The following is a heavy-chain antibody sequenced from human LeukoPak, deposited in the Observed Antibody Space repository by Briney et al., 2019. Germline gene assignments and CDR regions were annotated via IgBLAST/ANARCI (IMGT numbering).Heavy chain of an antibody. D-gene: IGHD5-18*01. CDR2: ISSSSSYI. V-gene: IGHV3-21*01. Sequence: PGGSLRLSCAASGFIFSDYSMDWVRQAPGKGLEWVSSISSSSSYIYYADSVKGRFTISRDNAKNSLYLQMNSLRAEDTAVYYCARTFLPGYSYGYYFDYWGQGTLVTVSS. CDR3: ARTFLPGYSYGYYFDY. CDR1: GFIFSDYS. J-gene: IGHJ4*02.